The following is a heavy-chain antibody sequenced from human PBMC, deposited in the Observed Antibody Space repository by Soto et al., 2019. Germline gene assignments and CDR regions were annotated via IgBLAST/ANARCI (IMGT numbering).Heavy chain of an antibody. CDR2: IYYSGST. CDR3: AYRGVRGDRGY. V-gene: IGHV4-31*03. Sequence: QVQLQESGPGLVKPSQTLSLTCTVSGGSISSGGYYWSWIRQHPGKGLEWIGYIYYSGSTYYNPYLKRRVTISVDTSKKQFSLKLSSVTAADTAVYYCAYRGVRGDRGYWGQGTLVTVSS. CDR1: GGSISSGGYY. J-gene: IGHJ4*02. D-gene: IGHD3-10*01.